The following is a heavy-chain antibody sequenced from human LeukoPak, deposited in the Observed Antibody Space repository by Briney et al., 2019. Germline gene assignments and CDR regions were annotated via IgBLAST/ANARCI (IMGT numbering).Heavy chain of an antibody. Sequence: GASVKVSCKASGYTFTSYGISWARQAPGQGLEWMGWISAYNGNTNYAQKLQGRVTMTTDTSTSTAYMELRSLRSDDTAVYYCARVITPYYDFCSGHYYYYYMDVWGKGTTVTVSS. CDR2: ISAYNGNT. J-gene: IGHJ6*03. CDR1: GYTFTSYG. D-gene: IGHD3-3*01. V-gene: IGHV1-18*01. CDR3: ARVITPYYDFCSGHYYYYYMDV.